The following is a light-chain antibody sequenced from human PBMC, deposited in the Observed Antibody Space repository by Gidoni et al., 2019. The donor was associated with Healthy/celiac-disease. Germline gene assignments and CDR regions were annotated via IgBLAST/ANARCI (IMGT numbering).Light chain of an antibody. CDR3: QQSYSTLRT. CDR2: AED. CDR1: QSISSY. J-gene: IGKJ1*01. Sequence: DIQMTQSPSSLSASVGDRVTITCRASQSISSYLNWYQQKPGKAPKLLIYAEDSLQSGVPSRFSGSGSGTDFTLTISSLQPEDFATYYCQQSYSTLRTFGQGTKVEIK. V-gene: IGKV1-39*01.